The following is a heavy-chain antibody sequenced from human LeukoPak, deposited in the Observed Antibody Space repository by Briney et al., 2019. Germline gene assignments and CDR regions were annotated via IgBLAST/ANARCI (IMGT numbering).Heavy chain of an antibody. CDR2: INPNSGGT. D-gene: IGHD3-22*01. Sequence: GASVKVSCKASGYTFTGYYMHWVRQAPGQGLEWMGWINPNSGGTNYAQKFQGRVTMTRDTSISTAYMELSRLRSDDTAVYYCALEYYYDSSGYYPTIDYWGQGTLVTVSS. CDR3: ALEYYYDSSGYYPTIDY. V-gene: IGHV1-2*02. J-gene: IGHJ4*02. CDR1: GYTFTGYY.